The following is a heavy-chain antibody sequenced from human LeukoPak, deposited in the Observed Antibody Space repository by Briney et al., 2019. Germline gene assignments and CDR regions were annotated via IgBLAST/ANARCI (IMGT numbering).Heavy chain of an antibody. CDR3: ARTNRDIVVVPADIFYYYYYMDV. CDR2: IKQEGSEN. Sequence: GGSLRLSCAASGFHFSSYWMSWVRQAPGKGLEWVANIKQEGSENYYVDSVKGRFTISRDNAKNSLYLQMNSLRAEETAVYYCARTNRDIVVVPADIFYYYYYMDVWGKGTTVTISS. D-gene: IGHD2-2*02. J-gene: IGHJ6*03. V-gene: IGHV3-7*01. CDR1: GFHFSSYW.